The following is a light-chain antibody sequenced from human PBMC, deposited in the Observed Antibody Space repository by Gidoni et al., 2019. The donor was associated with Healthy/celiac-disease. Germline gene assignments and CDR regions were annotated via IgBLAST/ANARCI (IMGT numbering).Light chain of an antibody. J-gene: IGLJ2*01. V-gene: IGLV2-14*01. CDR2: DVS. CDR1: SSDVGCYND. CDR3: SSYTSSNPVV. Sequence: QSALTPPASVSGSPAHAITISCTGTSSDVGCYNDDSCYQQPAGKAPKLMNYDVSNRPSRVASRFSGTKSSNTASLTISGHQAEEEADYYCSSYTSSNPVVFGGGTKLTVL.